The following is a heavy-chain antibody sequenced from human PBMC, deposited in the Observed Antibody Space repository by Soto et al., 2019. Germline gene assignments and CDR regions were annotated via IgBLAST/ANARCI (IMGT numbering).Heavy chain of an antibody. CDR2: IDSSSSYI. V-gene: IGHV3-21*01. Sequence: EVQLVESGGGLVKPGGSLRLSCAASGFTFSTCSMNWVRQPPGKGLEWVSSIDSSSSYIHYADSVKGRFTISRDNAKNSLYLQMNSLRAEDTAVYYCATISGTTRWDDYWGQGTLVTVSS. J-gene: IGHJ4*02. D-gene: IGHD1-20*01. CDR3: ATISGTTRWDDY. CDR1: GFTFSTCS.